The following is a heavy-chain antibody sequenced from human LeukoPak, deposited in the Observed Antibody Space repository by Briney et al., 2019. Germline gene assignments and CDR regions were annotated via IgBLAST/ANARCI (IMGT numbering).Heavy chain of an antibody. CDR3: AKDVTGSHNGYSYYYYMDV. J-gene: IGHJ6*03. D-gene: IGHD3-10*01. CDR1: GFTFSSYG. V-gene: IGHV3-33*06. Sequence: PGGSLRLSCAASGFTFSSYGMHWVRQAPGKGLEWVAVIWYDGSNKYYADSVKGRFTISRDNSKNTLYLQMNSLRAEDTAVYYCAKDVTGSHNGYSYYYYMDVWGKGTTVTVSS. CDR2: IWYDGSNK.